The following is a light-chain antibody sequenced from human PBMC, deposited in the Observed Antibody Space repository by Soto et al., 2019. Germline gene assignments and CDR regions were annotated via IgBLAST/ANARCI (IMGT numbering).Light chain of an antibody. V-gene: IGKV3-20*01. Sequence: EIVLTQSPGTLSLSPGERATLSCRASQSVSSFLAWYQQTPGQAPRLLIFDVSRRATGIPDRFSGSGSGSDFTLTISGLEPEDFAVYCCQQYGSSPWTFGQGTKVEIK. CDR1: QSVSSF. CDR2: DVS. J-gene: IGKJ1*01. CDR3: QQYGSSPWT.